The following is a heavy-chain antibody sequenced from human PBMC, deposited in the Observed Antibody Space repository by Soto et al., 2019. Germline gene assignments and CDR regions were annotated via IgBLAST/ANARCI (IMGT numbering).Heavy chain of an antibody. CDR3: ASSGSTSRWFDYYYYGMDV. CDR1: GFTFSSYG. Sequence: GESLKISCAASGFTFSSYGMHWVRQAPGKGLEWVAVIWYDGSNKYYADSVKGRFTISRDNSKNTLYLQMNSLRAEDTAVYYCASSGSTSRWFDYYYYGMDVWGQGTTVTVSS. D-gene: IGHD1-26*01. CDR2: IWYDGSNK. V-gene: IGHV3-33*01. J-gene: IGHJ6*02.